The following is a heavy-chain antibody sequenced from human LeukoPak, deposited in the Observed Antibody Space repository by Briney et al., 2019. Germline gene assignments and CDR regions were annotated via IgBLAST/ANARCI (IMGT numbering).Heavy chain of an antibody. Sequence: SETLSLTCAVSGGSISSGGYSWSWIRQPPGKGLEWIGYIYYSGSTNYNPSLKSRVTISVDTSKNQFSLKLSSVTAADTAVYYCARHVGLFLTYNYGSGSQGFDYWGQGTLVTVSS. D-gene: IGHD3-10*01. J-gene: IGHJ4*02. CDR1: GGSISSGGYS. CDR3: ARHVGLFLTYNYGSGSQGFDY. CDR2: IYYSGST. V-gene: IGHV4-61*08.